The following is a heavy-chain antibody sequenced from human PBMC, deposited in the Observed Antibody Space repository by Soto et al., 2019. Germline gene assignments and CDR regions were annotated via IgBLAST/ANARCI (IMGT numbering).Heavy chain of an antibody. CDR3: ARQGDMAATPADAFDI. V-gene: IGHV5-51*01. Sequence: GALKISGKVCGRPFINHGIAWVRQMTGKGLEWMGIIYPGDSDARYSPSFAGQVTISVDKSITTAYLHWSSLEASDSAVYYCARQGDMAATPADAFDIWGQGTLVTVSS. D-gene: IGHD6-19*01. J-gene: IGHJ3*02. CDR2: IYPGDSDA. CDR1: GRPFINHG.